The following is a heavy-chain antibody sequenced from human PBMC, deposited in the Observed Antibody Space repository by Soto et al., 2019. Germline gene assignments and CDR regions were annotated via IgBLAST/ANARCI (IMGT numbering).Heavy chain of an antibody. CDR1: GFSLSTSGMR. CDR2: IDLDDDK. CDR3: ARIGSDSSSWYGWFDP. D-gene: IGHD6-13*01. J-gene: IGHJ5*02. Sequence: SGPTLVNPTQTLTLTCTFSGFSLSTSGMRVSWIRQPPGKALEWLARIDLDDDKFYSTSLKTRLTISKDTSKNQVVLTMTNMDPVDTATYYCARIGSDSSSWYGWFDPWGQGTLVT. V-gene: IGHV2-70*04.